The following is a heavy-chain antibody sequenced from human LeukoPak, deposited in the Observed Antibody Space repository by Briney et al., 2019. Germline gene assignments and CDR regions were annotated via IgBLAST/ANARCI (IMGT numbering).Heavy chain of an antibody. V-gene: IGHV3-7*01. CDR1: GFTFSSYG. J-gene: IGHJ4*02. CDR3: AGVSGLVPELVFDY. D-gene: IGHD6-6*01. CDR2: IKKDGSKK. Sequence: GGSLRLSCAASGFTFSSYGMNWVRQAPGKGLEWVANIKKDGSKKYYVDSVKGRFTISRDNAKNSLYLQMNSLRAEDTAVYYCAGVSGLVPELVFDYWGQGTLVTVSS.